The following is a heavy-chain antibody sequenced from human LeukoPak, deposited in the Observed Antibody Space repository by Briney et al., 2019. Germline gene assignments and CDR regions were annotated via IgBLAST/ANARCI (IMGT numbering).Heavy chain of an antibody. CDR3: VRSASSHSHYIDV. V-gene: IGHV4-59*01. CDR1: GYSISRYF. D-gene: IGHD2-2*01. Sequence: SETLSLTCSVSGYSISRYFWSWIRQPPGKGLEGMGYVYYSGTKYSQAVTSRVTISVDTSKNQFSLNLNSVIAADRAVYYCVRSASSHSHYIDVWGKGTPVTVSS. CDR2: VYYSGT. J-gene: IGHJ6*03.